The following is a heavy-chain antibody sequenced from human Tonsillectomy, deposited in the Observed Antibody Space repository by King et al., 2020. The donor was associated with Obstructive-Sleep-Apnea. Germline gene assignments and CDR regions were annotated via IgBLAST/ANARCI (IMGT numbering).Heavy chain of an antibody. D-gene: IGHD4-23*01. CDR2: ISSDGNRK. CDR1: GFTFSSYG. Sequence: VQLVESGGGVVQPGRSLRLSCEVSGFTFSSYGMHWVRQTPGKGLEWVSLISSDGNRKHYADSVNGRFTISRDNSKNTLYLEMNSLRVEDTALYYCARDSWVQNAYDGAIDFWGQGTLVTVSS. CDR3: ARDSWVQNAYDGAIDF. V-gene: IGHV3-30-3*01. J-gene: IGHJ4*02.